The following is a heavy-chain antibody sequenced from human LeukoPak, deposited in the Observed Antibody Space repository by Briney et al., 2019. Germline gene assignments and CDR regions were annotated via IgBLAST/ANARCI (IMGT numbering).Heavy chain of an antibody. J-gene: IGHJ4*02. CDR2: ISGSGGST. CDR1: GFTFSSYA. Sequence: GGSLRLSCAASGFTFSSYAMSWVRQAPGKGGEWVSAISGSGGSTYYADSVKGRFTISRDNSKNTLYLQMNSLRAEDTAVYYCAKSDYGDYNYFDYWGQGTLVTVPS. V-gene: IGHV3-23*01. CDR3: AKSDYGDYNYFDY. D-gene: IGHD4-17*01.